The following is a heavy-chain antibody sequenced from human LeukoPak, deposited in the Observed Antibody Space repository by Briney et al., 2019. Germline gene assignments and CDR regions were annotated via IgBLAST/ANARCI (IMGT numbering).Heavy chain of an antibody. CDR3: ARVPGNYYYGMDV. J-gene: IGHJ6*02. CDR2: ISYDGSNK. CDR1: GFTFSSYG. Sequence: GGSLRLSCAASGFTFSSYGMHWVRQAPGKGLEWVAVISYDGSNKYYADSVKGRFTISRDNSKNTLYLQMNSLRAEDTAVYYCARVPGNYYYGMDVWGQGTTVTVSS. D-gene: IGHD3-10*01. V-gene: IGHV3-30*03.